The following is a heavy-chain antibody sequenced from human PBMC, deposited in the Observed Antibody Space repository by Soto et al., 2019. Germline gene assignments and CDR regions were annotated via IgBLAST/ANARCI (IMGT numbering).Heavy chain of an antibody. D-gene: IGHD1-1*01. CDR1: GESFNDYY. V-gene: IGHV4-34*01. CDR2: INHSENT. Sequence: PSETLSLTCAVYGESFNDYYWSWIRQPPGKGLEWIGEINHSENTNYNPSLKSRATISVDTSKNQFSLEVYSVTAADTAVYYCARGRRWYNIDFFYFGHWGQGALVTVSS. J-gene: IGHJ4*02. CDR3: ARGRRWYNIDFFYFGH.